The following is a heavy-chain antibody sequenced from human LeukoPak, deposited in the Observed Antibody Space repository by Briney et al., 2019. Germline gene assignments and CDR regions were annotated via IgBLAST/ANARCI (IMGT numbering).Heavy chain of an antibody. CDR3: ARDPDIVVVPAAPRTSAFDI. V-gene: IGHV4-4*07. J-gene: IGHJ3*02. Sequence: SETLSLTCTVSGGSISSYYWSWIRQPAGKRLEWIGRIYTSGSTNYNPSLKSRVARSLDTPKNHFSLKLSSVTAPDTAVYYCARDPDIVVVPAAPRTSAFDIWGQGTMVTVSS. CDR2: IYTSGST. CDR1: GGSISSYY. D-gene: IGHD2-2*01.